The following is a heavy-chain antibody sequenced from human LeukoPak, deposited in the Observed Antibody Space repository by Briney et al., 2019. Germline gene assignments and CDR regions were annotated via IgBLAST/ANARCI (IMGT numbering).Heavy chain of an antibody. J-gene: IGHJ5*02. CDR1: GYTFTGYY. CDR3: ARGTREGYCSSTSCYVWFDP. Sequence: ASVKVSCKASGYTFTGYYMHWVRQAPGQGLEWMGWINPNSGGTNYAQKFQGWVTMTRDTSISTAYMELSRLRSDDTAVYYCARGTREGYCSSTSCYVWFDPWGQGTLVTVSS. V-gene: IGHV1-2*04. D-gene: IGHD2-2*01. CDR2: INPNSGGT.